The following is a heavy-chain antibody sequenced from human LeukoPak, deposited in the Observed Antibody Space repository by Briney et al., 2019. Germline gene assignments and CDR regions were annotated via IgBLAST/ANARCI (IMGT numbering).Heavy chain of an antibody. CDR2: IYPGDSDT. D-gene: IGHD7-27*01. CDR1: GYTFTSYW. J-gene: IGHJ4*02. V-gene: IGHV5-51*01. Sequence: GESLKISCKGSGYTFTSYWIGWVRQMPGKGLEWMGIIYPGDSDTRYRPSFQGQVTISIDKSISTAYLQWSSLKASDTAMYFCARRTGNYFDYWGQGTLVTVSS. CDR3: ARRTGNYFDY.